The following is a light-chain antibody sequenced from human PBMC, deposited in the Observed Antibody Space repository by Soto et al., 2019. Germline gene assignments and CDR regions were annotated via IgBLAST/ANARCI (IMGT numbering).Light chain of an antibody. J-gene: IGLJ1*01. V-gene: IGLV2-8*01. CDR1: STDVGGYNY. CDR2: EVS. CDR3: SSYAGSSNV. Sequence: QSVLTQPPSASGSPGQSVTISCTGTSTDVGGYNYISWYQHHPGKGPKLIIYEVSERPSGVPDRFSGSKSGNTASLTVSGLQAEDEADYYCSSYAGSSNVFGTGTKVTVL.